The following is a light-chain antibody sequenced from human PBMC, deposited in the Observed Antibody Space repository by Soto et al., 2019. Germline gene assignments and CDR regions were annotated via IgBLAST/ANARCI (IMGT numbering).Light chain of an antibody. CDR1: SSNIGAGYD. CDR3: QSYDSSLSAPV. Sequence: QAVVTQPPSVSGAPGQRVTISCTGSSSNIGAGYDVHWYQQLPGTAPKLLIYGNSNRPSGVPDRFSGSKSGTSASLAITGLQAEDEADYYCQSYDSSLSAPVFGTGTKLTV. J-gene: IGLJ1*01. V-gene: IGLV1-40*01. CDR2: GNS.